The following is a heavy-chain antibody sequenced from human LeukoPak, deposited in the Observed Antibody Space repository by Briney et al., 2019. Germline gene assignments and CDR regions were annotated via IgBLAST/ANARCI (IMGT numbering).Heavy chain of an antibody. CDR2: IDPSRGWT. J-gene: IGHJ4*02. CDR1: GYAFGTYF. CDR3: VREMDGGDFDY. Sequence: ASVKVSCKASGYAFGTYFIHWMRRAPGQGLEWLGRIDPSRGWTHLPRKFQGRVTVTRDTSTTTVDMELSSLTSEDTALYYCVREMDGGDFDYWGQGTLVTVSS. D-gene: IGHD3-10*01. V-gene: IGHV1-46*01.